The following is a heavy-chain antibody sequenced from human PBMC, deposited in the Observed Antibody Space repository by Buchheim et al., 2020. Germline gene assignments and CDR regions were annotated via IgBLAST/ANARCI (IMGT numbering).Heavy chain of an antibody. D-gene: IGHD5-18*01. CDR1: GYTFTGYY. CDR2: INPNSGGT. CDR3: AREGAWIQLWPGLGMDV. Sequence: QVQLVQSGAEVKKPGASVKVSCKASGYTFTGYYMHWMRQAPGQGLEWMGWINPNSGGTNYAQKFQGWVTMTRDTSISPAYMELSRLRSDDTAVYYCAREGAWIQLWPGLGMDVWGQGTT. V-gene: IGHV1-2*04. J-gene: IGHJ6*02.